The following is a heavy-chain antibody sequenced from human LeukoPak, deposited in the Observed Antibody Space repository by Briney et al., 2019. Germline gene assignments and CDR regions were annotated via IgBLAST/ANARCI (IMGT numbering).Heavy chain of an antibody. V-gene: IGHV4-59*01. D-gene: IGHD6-13*01. CDR1: GGSISSYY. J-gene: IGHJ6*03. CDR3: ARVVYSSSWYIPNYYYYYMDV. CDR2: IYYSGST. Sequence: SEALSLTCTVSGGSISSYYWSWIRQPPGKGLEWIGYIYYSGSTNYNPSLKSRVTISVDTSKNQFSLKLSSVTAADTAVYYCARVVYSSSWYIPNYYYYYMDVWGKGTTVTISS.